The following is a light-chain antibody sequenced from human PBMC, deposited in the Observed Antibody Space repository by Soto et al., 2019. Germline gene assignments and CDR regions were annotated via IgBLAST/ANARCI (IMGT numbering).Light chain of an antibody. CDR2: AAS. J-gene: IGKJ2*03. Sequence: DIQMTQSPSSLSASVGDRVTITCRASQIISSYLNWYQQKPGKAPKLLIYAASTLQRGVPSRFSRRGSGTDFTLTISSLRPEDFAPYSCQQSYSTPYSFGLGTKLEIK. CDR1: QIISSY. CDR3: QQSYSTPYS. V-gene: IGKV1-39*01.